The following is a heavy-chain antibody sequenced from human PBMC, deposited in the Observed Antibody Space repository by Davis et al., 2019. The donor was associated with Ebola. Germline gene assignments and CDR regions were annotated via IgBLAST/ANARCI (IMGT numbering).Heavy chain of an antibody. CDR1: GFTFSSYA. CDR2: ISGSGGST. J-gene: IGHJ4*02. CDR3: AREGFDEVLDY. V-gene: IGHV3-23*01. D-gene: IGHD3-3*01. Sequence: GESLKISCAASGFTFSSYAMSWVRQAPGKGLEWVSAISGSGGSTYYADSVKGRFTISRDNSKNTLSLQMNSLTADDTSVYYCAREGFDEVLDYWGQGTPVTVSS.